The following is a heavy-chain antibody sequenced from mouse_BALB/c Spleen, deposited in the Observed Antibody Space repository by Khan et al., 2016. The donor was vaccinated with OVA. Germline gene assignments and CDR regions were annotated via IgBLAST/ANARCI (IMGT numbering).Heavy chain of an antibody. CDR3: ARAYGSSLGYYAMDY. CDR2: IWSGGST. D-gene: IGHD1-1*01. V-gene: IGHV2-6-4*01. Sequence: QVQLKQSGPGLVAPSQSLSITCTVSGFSLSRYNVHWIRQPPGKGLEWLGMIWSGGSTDYNSAVKSRLSISKANSKSQVFLKMNSLQTDDTAMYYGARAYGSSLGYYAMDYWGQGTSVTVSS. CDR1: GFSLSRYN. J-gene: IGHJ4*01.